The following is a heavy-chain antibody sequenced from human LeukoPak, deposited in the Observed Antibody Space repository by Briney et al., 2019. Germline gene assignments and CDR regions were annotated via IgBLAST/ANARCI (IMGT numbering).Heavy chain of an antibody. V-gene: IGHV3-9*01. CDR3: AKDYGSRGDYFDY. CDR2: ISWNSGSI. J-gene: IGHJ4*02. Sequence: PGRSLRLSCAASGFTLDDYAVHWVRQAPGKGLEWVSGISWNSGSIGYADSVKGRFTISRDNAKNSLYLQMNSLRAEDTALYYCAKDYGSRGDYFDYWGQGTLVTVSS. CDR1: GFTLDDYA. D-gene: IGHD3-10*01.